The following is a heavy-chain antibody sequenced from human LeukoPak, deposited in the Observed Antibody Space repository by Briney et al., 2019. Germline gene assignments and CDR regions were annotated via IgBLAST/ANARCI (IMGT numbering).Heavy chain of an antibody. D-gene: IGHD3-10*01. J-gene: IGHJ4*02. CDR1: GFTFSSYA. Sequence: GGSLRLSCAASGFTFSSYAMSWVRQAPGKGLEWVSVISGSGGSTYYADSVKGRFTISRDNSKNTLYLQMNSLRAEDTAVYYCARSLRSYYNNYYFDYWGQGTLVTVSS. CDR2: ISGSGGST. V-gene: IGHV3-23*01. CDR3: ARSLRSYYNNYYFDY.